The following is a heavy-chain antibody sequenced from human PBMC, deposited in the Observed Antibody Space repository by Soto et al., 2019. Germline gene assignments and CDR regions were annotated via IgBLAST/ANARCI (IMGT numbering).Heavy chain of an antibody. V-gene: IGHV1-69*13. Sequence: GXSVEVSCKGSGRTFTSYAISWVRQSPGQGLEWMGGIIPIFGTANYAQKFQGRVTITADESTSTAYMELGRLRSEDTAVYYCTRDVRYRSPIYYFVYWGQGDLATVT. CDR2: IIPIFGTA. CDR1: GRTFTSYA. J-gene: IGHJ4*02. D-gene: IGHD2-2*02. CDR3: TRDVRYRSPIYYFVY.